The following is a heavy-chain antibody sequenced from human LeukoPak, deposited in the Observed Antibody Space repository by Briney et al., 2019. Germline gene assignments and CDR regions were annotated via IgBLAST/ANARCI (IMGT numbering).Heavy chain of an antibody. CDR1: GYTLTNYY. V-gene: IGHV1-46*01. Sequence: ASVKVSCKASGYTLTNYYMHWVRQAPGQGLEWMGIINPSGGSTSFAQKFQGRVTMTRDTSTSTVYMELSSLRSEDTAVYYCARDVGPSQSSGCYYFDSWGQGTLVTVSS. CDR3: ARDVGPSQSSGCYYFDS. J-gene: IGHJ4*02. D-gene: IGHD6-19*01. CDR2: INPSGGST.